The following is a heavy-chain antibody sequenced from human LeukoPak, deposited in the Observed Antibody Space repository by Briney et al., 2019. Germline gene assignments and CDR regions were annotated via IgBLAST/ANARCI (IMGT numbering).Heavy chain of an antibody. D-gene: IGHD3-22*01. CDR2: ISAYNGNT. V-gene: IGHV1-18*01. J-gene: IGHJ4*02. CDR3: AKKREPYYYDSNYFDY. CDR1: GYTFTSYG. Sequence: ASVKVSCKASGYTFTSYGISWVRQAPGQGLEWMGWISAYNGNTNYAQKLQGRATMTTDTSTSTAYMELRSLRSDDTAVYYCAKKREPYYYDSNYFDYWGEGTLVTVSS.